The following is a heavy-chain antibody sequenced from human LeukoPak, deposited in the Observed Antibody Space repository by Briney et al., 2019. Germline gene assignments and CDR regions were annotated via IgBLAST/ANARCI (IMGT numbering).Heavy chain of an antibody. CDR1: ALTFSSYD. V-gene: IGHV3-48*01. J-gene: IGHJ4*02. CDR2: ISSSSGTI. Sequence: GGSLRLSCAAPALTFSSYDMNWVRQAPGKGLEWDSFISSSSGTIYYADSVRGRFTISRDNAKNSLYLQMNSVRVEDTAVYYCARDWALDSWGQGTLVTVSS. D-gene: IGHD1-1*01. CDR3: ARDWALDS.